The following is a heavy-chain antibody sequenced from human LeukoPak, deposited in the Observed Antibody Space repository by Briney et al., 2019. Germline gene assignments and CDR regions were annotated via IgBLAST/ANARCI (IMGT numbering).Heavy chain of an antibody. J-gene: IGHJ4*02. CDR3: AHRTLDYRENYYFDY. CDR1: GFSFTTSGVG. Sequence: SGPTLVNPTQTLTLTCTFSGFSFTTSGVGVGWIRQPPGKALEWLAINYWNDDKRYSPSLKSRLAITKDTSKNQVVLTMTDMDPVDTATYYCAHRTLDYRENYYFDYWGQGTLVTVSS. V-gene: IGHV2-5*01. CDR2: NYWNDDK. D-gene: IGHD4-11*01.